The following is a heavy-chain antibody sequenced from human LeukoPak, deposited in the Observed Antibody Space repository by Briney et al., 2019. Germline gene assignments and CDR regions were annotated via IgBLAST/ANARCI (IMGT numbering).Heavy chain of an antibody. V-gene: IGHV3-49*04. Sequence: GGSLRLSCTGSGFSFGDYAMSWVRQAPGKGLEWVGFIRSKSYGGTPEYAASVEGRFSISRDDSKSIAYLQMNSLKTEDTAVYYCTRARGYSYGYIDYWGHGTLVTVSS. CDR2: IRSKSYGGTP. CDR3: TRARGYSYGYIDY. D-gene: IGHD5-18*01. J-gene: IGHJ4*01. CDR1: GFSFGDYA.